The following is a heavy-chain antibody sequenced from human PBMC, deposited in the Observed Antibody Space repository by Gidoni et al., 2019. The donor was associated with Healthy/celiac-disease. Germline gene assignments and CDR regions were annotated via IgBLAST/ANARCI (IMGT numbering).Heavy chain of an antibody. CDR2: ISDDGSNK. V-gene: IGHV3-30*18. CDR1: GFPFRSVG. CDR3: AKNIAAAGTRAGDDAFDI. J-gene: IGHJ3*02. D-gene: IGHD6-13*01. Sequence: QVQPVESGGGVVQPGRFLRLPRAASGFPFRSVGMHWVRQAPGQGLEWVAVISDDGSNKYYADSVKGRFTISRDNSKNTLYLQMNSLRAEDTAVYYCAKNIAAAGTRAGDDAFDIWGQGTMVTVSS.